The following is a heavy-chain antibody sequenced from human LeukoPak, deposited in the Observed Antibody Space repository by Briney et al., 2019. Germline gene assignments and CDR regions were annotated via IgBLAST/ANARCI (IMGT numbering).Heavy chain of an antibody. CDR3: ARWRGDVVVPAAYPDY. D-gene: IGHD2-2*01. Sequence: GASVKVSCKASGYTFTGYYMHWVRQAPGQGLEWMGWINPNSGGTNYAQKFQGRVTMTRDTSISTAYMELSRLRSDDTAVYYCARWRGDVVVPAAYPDYWGQGTLVTVSS. CDR1: GYTFTGYY. V-gene: IGHV1-2*02. J-gene: IGHJ4*02. CDR2: INPNSGGT.